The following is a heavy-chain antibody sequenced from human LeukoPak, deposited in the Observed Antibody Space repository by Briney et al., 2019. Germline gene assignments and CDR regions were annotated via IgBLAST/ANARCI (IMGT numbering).Heavy chain of an antibody. Sequence: PGGSLRLSCAASGFTFSSYWMHWVRQAPGKGLVWVSRINSDGSSTKYADSVKGRFTISRDNSKNTLYLQMNSLRAEDTAVYYCANVGGSWYLDYWGQGTLVTVSS. CDR1: GFTFSSYW. J-gene: IGHJ4*02. CDR3: ANVGGSWYLDY. CDR2: INSDGSST. V-gene: IGHV3-74*03. D-gene: IGHD6-13*01.